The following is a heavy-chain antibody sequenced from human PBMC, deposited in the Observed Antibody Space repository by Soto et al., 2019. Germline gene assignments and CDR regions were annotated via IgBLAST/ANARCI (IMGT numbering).Heavy chain of an antibody. CDR3: ARDMRRLQYAMDV. V-gene: IGHV1-3*01. J-gene: IGHJ6*02. D-gene: IGHD4-4*01. CDR1: GYTFTSYA. Sequence: QVQLVQSGAEVKKPGASVKVSCKASGYTFTSYAMHWVRQAPGQMLEWMGWINAGNGNTKYSQKLQGRVTMTTDTSTSTAYMELRSLRSDDTAVYYCARDMRRLQYAMDVWGQGTTVTVSS. CDR2: INAGNGNT.